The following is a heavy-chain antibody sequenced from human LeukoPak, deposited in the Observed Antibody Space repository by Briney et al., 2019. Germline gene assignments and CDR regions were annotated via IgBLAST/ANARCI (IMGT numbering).Heavy chain of an antibody. CDR2: ISGSGGST. CDR1: GFTFSSYG. Sequence: GGSLRLSCAASGFTFSSYGMSWVRQAPGKGLEWVSAISGSGGSTYYADSVKGRFTISRDNAKNSLYLQMNSLRAEDTAVYYCATSGGIAAAGPNWFDPWGQGTLVTVSS. V-gene: IGHV3-23*01. J-gene: IGHJ5*02. D-gene: IGHD6-13*01. CDR3: ATSGGIAAAGPNWFDP.